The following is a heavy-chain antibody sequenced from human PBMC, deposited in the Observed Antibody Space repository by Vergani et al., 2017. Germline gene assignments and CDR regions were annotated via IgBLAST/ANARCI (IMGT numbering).Heavy chain of an antibody. J-gene: IGHJ3*02. CDR3: ARDRVGGAFDI. V-gene: IGHV4-59*01. CDR2: IYYSGST. CDR1: GSSISSYY. D-gene: IGHD3-16*01. Sequence: QVQLQESGPGLVKPSETLSLTCTVSGSSISSYYWSWIRQPPGKGLEWIGYIYYSGSTNYNPSLKSRVTISVDTSKNQFSLKLSSVTAADTAVYYCARDRVGGAFDIWGQGTMVTVSS.